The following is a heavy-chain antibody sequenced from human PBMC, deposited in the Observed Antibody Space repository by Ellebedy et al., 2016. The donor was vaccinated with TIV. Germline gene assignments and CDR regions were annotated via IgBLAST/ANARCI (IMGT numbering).Heavy chain of an antibody. J-gene: IGHJ3*02. D-gene: IGHD3-16*02. CDR1: GGSISSYY. CDR2: IYYSGST. V-gene: IGHV4-59*08. Sequence: SETLSLXXTVSGGSISSYYWSWIRQPPGKGLEWIGYIYYSGSTNYNPSLKSRVTISVDTSKNQFSLKLSSVTAADTAVYYCARHQYYDYVWGSYRYSVFDIWGQGTMVIVSS. CDR3: ARHQYYDYVWGSYRYSVFDI.